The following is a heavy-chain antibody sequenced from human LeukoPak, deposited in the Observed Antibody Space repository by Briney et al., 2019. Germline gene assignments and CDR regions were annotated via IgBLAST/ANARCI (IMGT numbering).Heavy chain of an antibody. CDR3: ATALSDDYGLFDC. CDR1: GYTFSTYA. D-gene: IGHD4/OR15-4a*01. J-gene: IGHJ4*02. CDR2: ISDGGSDK. Sequence: PGWSLRLSCAASGYTFSTYAMSGVRQARGKGLAWVFTISDGGSDKTYEDSFKGRLTISTDDSTNTLYQQMNSLRDEDTAVYYCATALSDDYGLFDCWGEGILVVVS. V-gene: IGHV3-23*01.